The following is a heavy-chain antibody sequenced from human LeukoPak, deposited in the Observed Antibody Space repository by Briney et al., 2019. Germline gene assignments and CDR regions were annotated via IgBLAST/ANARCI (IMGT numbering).Heavy chain of an antibody. V-gene: IGHV4-59*01. CDR1: GGSISSYY. CDR2: IYYSGST. J-gene: IGHJ6*03. CDR3: AREWGSSYYYYMDV. D-gene: IGHD2-15*01. Sequence: SQTLSLTCTVSGGSISSYYWSWIRQPPGKGLEWIGYIYYSGSTNYNPSLKSRVTISVDTSKNQFSLKLSSVTAADTAVYYCAREWGSSYYYYMDVWGKGTTVTVSS.